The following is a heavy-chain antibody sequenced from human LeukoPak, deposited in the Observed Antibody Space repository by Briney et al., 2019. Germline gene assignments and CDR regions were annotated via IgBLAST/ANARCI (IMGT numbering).Heavy chain of an antibody. V-gene: IGHV1-46*01. CDR1: RYTFTNYY. CDR2: IYPTGGST. Sequence: ASVKVSCKASRYTFTNYYMHWVRPAPGQGLEWMGIIYPTGGSTSYAQRFQGRVTMTRDTSTSTVYMELSSLRSEDTAVYYCARASSGYYYFEYWGQGTLVTVSS. CDR3: ARASSGYYYFEY. J-gene: IGHJ4*02. D-gene: IGHD3-22*01.